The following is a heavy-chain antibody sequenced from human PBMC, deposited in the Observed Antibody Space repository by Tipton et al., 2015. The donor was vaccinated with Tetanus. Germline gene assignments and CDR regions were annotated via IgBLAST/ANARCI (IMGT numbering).Heavy chain of an antibody. V-gene: IGHV4-39*01. CDR1: GGSISTKTYY. CDR2: ISHSATT. D-gene: IGHD3-10*01. J-gene: IGHJ5*02. CDR3: ARHVGGYGSPPHDL. Sequence: LRLSCFVSGGSISTKTYYWGWIRQTPGKGLEWIASISHSATTFYNPSLKSRVPMSVDPSKNQFSGGLSSVTAADTGVYYCARHVGGYGSPPHDLWGQGTLVTVSS.